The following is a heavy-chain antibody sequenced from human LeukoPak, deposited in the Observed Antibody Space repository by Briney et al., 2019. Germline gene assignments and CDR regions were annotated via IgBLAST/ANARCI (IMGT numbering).Heavy chain of an antibody. D-gene: IGHD3-3*01. J-gene: IGHJ4*02. V-gene: IGHV3-23*01. CDR2: ISGSGGST. CDR3: AKDYDFWSGYPYYFDY. CDR1: GFTFSSYA. Sequence: GGSLRLSCAASGFTFSSYAMSWVRQAPGKGLEWVSAISGSGGSTYYADSVKGRFTISRDNSKNTLYLQMNSLRAEDTAVYYCAKDYDFWSGYPYYFDYWGQGTLVTVSS.